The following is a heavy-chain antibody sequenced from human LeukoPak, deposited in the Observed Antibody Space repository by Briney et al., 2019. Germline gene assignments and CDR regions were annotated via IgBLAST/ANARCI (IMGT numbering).Heavy chain of an antibody. CDR1: GDTFSSYA. D-gene: IGHD1-7*01. CDR3: ARSKLELPDYQYFHYMDV. J-gene: IGHJ6*03. Sequence: GASVKVSCKASGDTFSSYAISWVRQAPGQGLEWMGGVIPVFGTANYAQKLQGRVMITADESTSTAYMEFHSLRSEDTAIYYCARSKLELPDYQYFHYMDVWGNGTTVTVSS. CDR2: VIPVFGTA. V-gene: IGHV1-69*13.